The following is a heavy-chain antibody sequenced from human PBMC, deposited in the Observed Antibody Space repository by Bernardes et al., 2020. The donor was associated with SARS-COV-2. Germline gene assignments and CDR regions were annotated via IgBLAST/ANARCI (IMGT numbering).Heavy chain of an antibody. Sequence: SETLSLTCAVYSWSFSGYYWSWIRQTPGKGLEWIGEINDSGSTKYNPALKSRVTISVDPSKNQFSLKLNSVTAADTAVYYCARGSAAVVSHFMLLFANWYFDLWSRGTLVNVSS. D-gene: IGHD2-21*02. CDR2: INDSGST. J-gene: IGHJ2*01. CDR3: ARGSAAVVSHFMLLFANWYFDL. V-gene: IGHV4-34*01. CDR1: SWSFSGYY.